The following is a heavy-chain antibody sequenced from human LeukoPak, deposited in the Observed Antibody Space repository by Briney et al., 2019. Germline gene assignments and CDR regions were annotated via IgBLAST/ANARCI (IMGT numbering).Heavy chain of an antibody. CDR1: GFSLSTSGVG. CDR2: IYWNDDN. CDR3: AHYGDYRFMYYFDY. Sequence: SGPTLVNPTQTLTLTCTFSGFSLSTSGVGVGRVRQPPGKALECLALIYWNDDNRYSPSLKSRLTIMKDTSKNQVVLIMTNMDPVDTATYYCAHYGDYRFMYYFDYWGQGTPVTVSS. V-gene: IGHV2-5*01. D-gene: IGHD4-17*01. J-gene: IGHJ4*02.